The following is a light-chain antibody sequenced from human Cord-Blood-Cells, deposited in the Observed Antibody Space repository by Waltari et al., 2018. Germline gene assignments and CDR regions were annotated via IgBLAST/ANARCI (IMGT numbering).Light chain of an antibody. CDR2: EGS. Sequence: QSALTQPASVSGSPGQSITISCTGTSSDVRSYNLVSWYQHHPGKAPKLMIYEGSKRPSGVSNRFSGSKSGNTASLTISGLQAEDEADYYCCSYAGSSTYVFGTGTKVTVL. CDR1: SSDVRSYNL. J-gene: IGLJ1*01. CDR3: CSYAGSSTYV. V-gene: IGLV2-23*01.